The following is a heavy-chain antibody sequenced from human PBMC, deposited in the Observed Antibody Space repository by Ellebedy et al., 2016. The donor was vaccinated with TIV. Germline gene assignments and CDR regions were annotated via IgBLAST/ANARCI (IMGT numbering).Heavy chain of an antibody. D-gene: IGHD2-15*01. CDR1: GFTVSGDY. CDR3: ARVGCSDASCYYYDYYYMDV. J-gene: IGHJ6*03. CDR2: INGDGSST. V-gene: IGHV3-74*01. Sequence: GESLKISCAASGFTVSGDYMSWVRQAPGKGLVWLSRINGDGSSTRYADSVRGRFTISRDNAKNTLYLQMNALSAEETAVYYCARVGCSDASCYYYDYYYMDVWGKGTAVTVSS.